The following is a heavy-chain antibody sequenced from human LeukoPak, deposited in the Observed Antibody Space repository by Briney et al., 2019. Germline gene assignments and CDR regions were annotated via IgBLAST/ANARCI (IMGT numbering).Heavy chain of an antibody. D-gene: IGHD3-3*01. J-gene: IGHJ6*03. CDR3: ARNPSIYDFWSGYYPYYYYYYMDV. CDR2: INQDGSAK. CDR1: GFTFSDYW. V-gene: IGHV3-7*01. Sequence: GGSLRLSCAASGFTFSDYWMSWVRQAPGKGLEWVANINQDGSAKQYVGSVKGRFTISRDNAKNSVYLQMNSLRAEDTAVYYCARNPSIYDFWSGYYPYYYYYYMDVWGKGTTVTVSS.